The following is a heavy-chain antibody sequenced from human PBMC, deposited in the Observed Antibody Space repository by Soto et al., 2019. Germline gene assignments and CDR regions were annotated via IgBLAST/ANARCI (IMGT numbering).Heavy chain of an antibody. V-gene: IGHV3-23*01. D-gene: IGHD3-22*01. Sequence: GGSLRLSCAASGFTFTTYAMSWVRQAPGKGLEWVSTISGSGDSTYYADSVKGRFTISRDNSKNTLYLQMNSLRAEDTAVYYCAKVATAKYYYDKHGGPLGYWGQGTLVTVSS. CDR2: ISGSGDST. J-gene: IGHJ4*02. CDR3: AKVATAKYYYDKHGGPLGY. CDR1: GFTFTTYA.